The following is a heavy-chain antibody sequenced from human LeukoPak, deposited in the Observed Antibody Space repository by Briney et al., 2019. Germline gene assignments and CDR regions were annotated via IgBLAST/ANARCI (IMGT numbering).Heavy chain of an antibody. J-gene: IGHJ4*02. CDR3: ATLIYSYDSSGYVDY. V-gene: IGHV4-39*07. Sequence: SETLSLTCTVSGGSISSSSYYWGWIRQPPGKGLEWIGNIYYSGSTYYPSLKSRVTISVDTSKNQFSLKLSSVTAADTAVYYCATLIYSYDSSGYVDYWGQGTLVTVSS. CDR1: GGSISSSSYY. CDR2: IYYSGST. D-gene: IGHD3-22*01.